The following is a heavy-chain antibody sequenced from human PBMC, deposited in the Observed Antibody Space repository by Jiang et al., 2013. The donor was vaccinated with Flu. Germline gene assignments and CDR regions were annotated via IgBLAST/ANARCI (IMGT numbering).Heavy chain of an antibody. CDR1: GGSFSDYY. D-gene: IGHD3-10*01. J-gene: IGHJ4*02. V-gene: IGHV4-34*01. CDR2: INHSGST. CDR3: GRVGIIMVRGAISDY. Sequence: LLKPSETLSLTCAVYGGSFSDYYWTWIRQSPGKGLEWIGEINHSGSTNYNPSLKSRVTISVDTSKNQFSLKVSSVTAADTAVYYCGRVGIIMVRGAISDYWGQGTLVTVSS.